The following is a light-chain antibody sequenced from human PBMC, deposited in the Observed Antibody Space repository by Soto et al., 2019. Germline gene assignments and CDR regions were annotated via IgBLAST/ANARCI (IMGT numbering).Light chain of an antibody. CDR1: QSVSSSY. CDR3: QQYGSSPYT. Sequence: IVLTQSPGTLSLSPGERATLSCRASQSVSSSYLAWYQQQPGPAPRLLIYGASSRATGIPDRFSGSGSGTDFTLTISRLEPEDFAVYYCQQYGSSPYTFCQGTKLESK. CDR2: GAS. J-gene: IGKJ2*01. V-gene: IGKV3-20*01.